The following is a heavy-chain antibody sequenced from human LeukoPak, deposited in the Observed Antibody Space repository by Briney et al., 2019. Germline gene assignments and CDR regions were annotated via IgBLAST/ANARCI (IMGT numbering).Heavy chain of an antibody. J-gene: IGHJ5*02. CDR2: ISGSGGST. CDR3: AKYYYGSGSYYNPNWFDP. V-gene: IGHV3-23*01. D-gene: IGHD3-10*01. CDR1: GFTFSSYA. Sequence: SGGSLRLSCAASGFTFSSYAMSWVRQAPGKGLEWVSAISGSGGSTYYADSVKGRFTISRDNSKNTLYLQMNSLRAEDTAVYYCAKYYYGSGSYYNPNWFDPWGQGTLVTVSS.